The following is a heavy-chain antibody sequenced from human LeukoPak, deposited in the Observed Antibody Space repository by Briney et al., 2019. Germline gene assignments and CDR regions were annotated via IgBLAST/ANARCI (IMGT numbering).Heavy chain of an antibody. D-gene: IGHD2-21*01. CDR1: GGTFSSYA. Sequence: SVKVSCKASGGTFSSYAISWVRQAPGQGLEWMGRIIPIFGIANYAQKFQGRVTITADKSTSTAYMELSSLRSEDTAVYYCARELGIEGGTYYFDYWGQGTLVTVSS. CDR2: IIPIFGIA. CDR3: ARELGIEGGTYYFDY. J-gene: IGHJ4*02. V-gene: IGHV1-69*04.